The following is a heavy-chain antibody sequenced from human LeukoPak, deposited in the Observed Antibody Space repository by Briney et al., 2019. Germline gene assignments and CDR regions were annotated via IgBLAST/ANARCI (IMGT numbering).Heavy chain of an antibody. CDR1: GYSFTSYW. J-gene: IGHJ5*02. Sequence: GESLRISCKGSGYSFTSYWISWVRQMPGKGLEWMGRIDPSDSYTNYSPSFQGHVTISADKSISTAYLQWSSLKASDTAMYYCARSTRIVSFGILNWFDPWGQGTLVTVSS. CDR2: IDPSDSYT. V-gene: IGHV5-10-1*01. D-gene: IGHD2/OR15-2a*01. CDR3: ARSTRIVSFGILNWFDP.